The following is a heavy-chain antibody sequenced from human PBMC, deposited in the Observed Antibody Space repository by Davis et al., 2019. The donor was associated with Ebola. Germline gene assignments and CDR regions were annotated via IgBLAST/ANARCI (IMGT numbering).Heavy chain of an antibody. CDR2: IYYSGST. D-gene: IGHD6-6*01. V-gene: IGHV4-31*03. J-gene: IGHJ6*02. CDR3: ARDRVAARGNYYYYYGMDV. Sequence: SETLSLTCTVSGGSISSGGYYWSWIRQHPGKGLEWIGYIYYSGSTYYNPSLKSRVTISVDTSKNQFSLKLSSVTAADTAVYYCARDRVAARGNYYYYYGMDVWGQGTTVTVSS. CDR1: GGSISSGGYY.